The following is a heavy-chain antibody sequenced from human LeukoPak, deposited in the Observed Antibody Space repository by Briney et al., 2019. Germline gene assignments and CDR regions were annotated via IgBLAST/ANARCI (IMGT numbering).Heavy chain of an antibody. CDR3: ARDQRTNSGSQVNFDY. Sequence: GGSLRLSCAASGFTFSGSAMHWVRQASGKGLEWVGRIRSKANSYATAYAASVKGRFTISRDDSKNTAYLQMNSLRAEDTAVYYCARDQRTNSGSQVNFDYWGQGTLVTVSS. CDR2: IRSKANSYAT. CDR1: GFTFSGSA. J-gene: IGHJ4*02. V-gene: IGHV3-73*01. D-gene: IGHD1-26*01.